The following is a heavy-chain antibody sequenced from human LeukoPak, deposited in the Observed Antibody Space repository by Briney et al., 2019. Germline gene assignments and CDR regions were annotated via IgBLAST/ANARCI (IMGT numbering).Heavy chain of an antibody. CDR3: ARELSVPVVYAIIYLDV. Sequence: GGSLRLSSEASGFIFRSHRMTRVRQAPGKGLEWVSSISSSSSYIYYADSVKGRFTISRDKAKNSLYLQMNIPRTEDTAVYYCARELSVPVVYAIIYLDVWGKGTTVTVSS. CDR2: ISSSSSYI. J-gene: IGHJ6*03. D-gene: IGHD2-8*01. V-gene: IGHV3-21*01. CDR1: GFIFRSHR.